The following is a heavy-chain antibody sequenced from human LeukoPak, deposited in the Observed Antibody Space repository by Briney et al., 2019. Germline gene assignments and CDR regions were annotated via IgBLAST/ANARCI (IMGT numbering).Heavy chain of an antibody. D-gene: IGHD3-10*01. V-gene: IGHV3-74*01. CDR1: GFTLSSHW. J-gene: IGHJ4*02. CDR2: IESDGST. CDR3: ARDDLYYYGSGSYYQPDY. Sequence: PGGSLRLSCAASGFTLSSHWMHWVRQAPGKGLVCVSRIESDGSTAYADSVKGRFIISRDNAKNSPYLQMNSLRAEDTAVYYCARDDLYYYGSGSYYQPDYWGQGTLVTVSS.